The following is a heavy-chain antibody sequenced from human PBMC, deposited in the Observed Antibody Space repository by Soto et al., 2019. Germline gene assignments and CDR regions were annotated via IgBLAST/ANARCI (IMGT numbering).Heavy chain of an antibody. Sequence: QVHLVESGGGLVKPGGSLRLSCAASGFTFSDHYMTWIRQAPGKGLDWVAKISGSGTTIFYADSVEGRFTVSRDNAKNSVYLQMNSLRAEDTATYYCAKYSAPGSRYFDFWGQGTLVTVSS. CDR2: ISGSGTTI. CDR3: AKYSAPGSRYFDF. CDR1: GFTFSDHY. D-gene: IGHD6-13*01. J-gene: IGHJ4*02. V-gene: IGHV3-11*01.